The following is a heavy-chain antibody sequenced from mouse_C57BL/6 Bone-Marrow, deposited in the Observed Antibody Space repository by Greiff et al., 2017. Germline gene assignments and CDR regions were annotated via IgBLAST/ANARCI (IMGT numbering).Heavy chain of an antibody. CDR3: ARPYYSNYWYFDV. D-gene: IGHD2-5*01. V-gene: IGHV1-55*01. CDR1: GYTFTSYW. J-gene: IGHJ1*03. CDR2: IYPGSGST. Sequence: VPLQQSGAELVKPGASVKMSCKASGYTFTSYWITWVKQRPGQCLEWIGDIYPGSGSTNYNEKLSKATLTVDTSSSTAYMQLSSLTSEDSAVYYCARPYYSNYWYFDVWGTGTTVTVSS.